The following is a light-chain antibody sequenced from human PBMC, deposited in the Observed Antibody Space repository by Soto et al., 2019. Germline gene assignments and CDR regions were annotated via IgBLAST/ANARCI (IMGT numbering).Light chain of an antibody. V-gene: IGKV1-33*01. CDR2: GAY. J-gene: IGKJ4*01. CDR1: QDISNY. Sequence: DIQMTQSPSSLSASVGDRVTITCQASQDISNYLSWYQQTSGKAPKLLIYGAYNLETGVPSRFTGSGSGTDFTFTISSLQPEDIATYYCQQHPNLPPTFGGGTKVEIK. CDR3: QQHPNLPPT.